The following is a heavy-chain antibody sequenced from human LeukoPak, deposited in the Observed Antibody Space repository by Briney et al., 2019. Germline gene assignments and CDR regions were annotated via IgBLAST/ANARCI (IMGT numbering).Heavy chain of an antibody. CDR1: GGTFSSYA. CDR2: IIPIFGTA. Sequence: ASVRVSCKASGGTFSSYAISWVRQAPGQGHEWMGGIIPIFGTANYAQKFQGRVTITADESTSTAYMELSSLRSEDTAVYYCARDQYQLLTGAFDYWGQGTLVTVSS. J-gene: IGHJ4*02. CDR3: ARDQYQLLTGAFDY. V-gene: IGHV1-69*13. D-gene: IGHD2-2*01.